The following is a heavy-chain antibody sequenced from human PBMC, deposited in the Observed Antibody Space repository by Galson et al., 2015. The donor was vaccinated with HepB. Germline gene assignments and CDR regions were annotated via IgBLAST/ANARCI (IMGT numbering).Heavy chain of an antibody. CDR3: AREYCSSTSCYTPDY. Sequence: SLRLSCAASGFTFSSYGMHWVRQAPGKGLEWVAVIWYDGSNKYYADSVKGRFTISRDNSKNTLYLQMNSLRAEDTAVYYCAREYCSSTSCYTPDYWGQGTLVTVSS. CDR1: GFTFSSYG. D-gene: IGHD2-2*02. CDR2: IWYDGSNK. J-gene: IGHJ4*02. V-gene: IGHV3-33*01.